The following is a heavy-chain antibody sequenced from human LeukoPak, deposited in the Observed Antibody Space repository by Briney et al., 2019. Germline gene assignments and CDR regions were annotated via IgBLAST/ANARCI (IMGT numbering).Heavy chain of an antibody. CDR2: INPSGGST. CDR3: AELGYCSSTSCSDFDY. CDR1: GYTFTNYY. V-gene: IGHV1-46*01. J-gene: IGHJ4*02. D-gene: IGHD2-2*01. Sequence: ASVKVSCKASGYTFTNYYIHWVRQAPGQGLEWMGIINPSGGSTNFAQKFQGRVTMTTDTSTITVYMELSSLRSEDTAVYYCAELGYCSSTSCSDFDYWGQGTLVTVSS.